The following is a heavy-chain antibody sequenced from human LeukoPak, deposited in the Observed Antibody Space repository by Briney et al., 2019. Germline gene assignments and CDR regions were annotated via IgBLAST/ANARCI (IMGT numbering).Heavy chain of an antibody. CDR2: INPNSGGT. Sequence: ASVKVSCKASGGTFTGYYMHWVRQAPGQGLEWMGWINPNSGGTNYAQKFQGRVTMTRDTSISTAYMELSRLRSDDTAVYYCARQPPYYYDSSGYPRGNYWGQGTLVTVSS. D-gene: IGHD3-22*01. J-gene: IGHJ4*02. V-gene: IGHV1-2*02. CDR3: ARQPPYYYDSSGYPRGNY. CDR1: GGTFTGYY.